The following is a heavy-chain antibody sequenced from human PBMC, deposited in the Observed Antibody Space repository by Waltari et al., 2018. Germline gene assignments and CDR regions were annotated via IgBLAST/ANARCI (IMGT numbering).Heavy chain of an antibody. CDR1: GFTVSSNY. D-gene: IGHD6-19*01. CDR3: ASSGGYSSDWYGSDY. CDR2: IYSGGST. V-gene: IGHV3-53*01. Sequence: EVQLVESGGGLIQPGGSLRLSCVASGFTVSSNYMIWVRQAPGKGRGWVSVIYSGGSTYYADSVKGRFTISRDNSKNTRYLQMNSLRAEDTAVYYCASSGGYSSDWYGSDYWGQGTLVTVSS. J-gene: IGHJ4*02.